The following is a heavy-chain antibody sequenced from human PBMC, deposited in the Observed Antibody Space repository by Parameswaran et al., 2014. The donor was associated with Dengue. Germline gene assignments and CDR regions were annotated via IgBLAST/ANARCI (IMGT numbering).Heavy chain of an antibody. V-gene: IGHV6-1*01. D-gene: IGHD6-19*01. J-gene: IGHJ5*02. Sequence: WIRQSPSRGLEWLGRAYYRSKWYNDYAVSVKSRITINPDTSKNQFSLQLNSVTPEDTAVYYCARGRSVEQWLVAAYWFDPGAREPWSPSPQ. CDR2: AYYRSKWYN. CDR3: ARGRSVEQWLVAAYWFDP.